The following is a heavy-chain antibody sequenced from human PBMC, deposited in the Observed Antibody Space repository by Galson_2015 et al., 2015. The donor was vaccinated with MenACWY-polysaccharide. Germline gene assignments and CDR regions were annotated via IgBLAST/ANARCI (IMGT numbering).Heavy chain of an antibody. J-gene: IGHJ4*02. CDR2: IYYSGST. V-gene: IGHV4-39*07. Sequence: SEPQSLTCTVSVGSISSSSYYWGWIRQPPGKGLEWIGSIYYSGSTYYNPSLKSRVTISVDTSKNQFSLKLSSVTAADTAVYYCARVKYIYRWHYYDSSGKPGQFDYWGQGTLVTVSS. CDR1: VGSISSSSYY. D-gene: IGHD3-22*01. CDR3: ARVKYIYRWHYYDSSGKPGQFDY.